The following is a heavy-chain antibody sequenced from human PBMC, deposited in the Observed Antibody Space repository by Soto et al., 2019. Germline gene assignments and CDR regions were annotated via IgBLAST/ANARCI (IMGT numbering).Heavy chain of an antibody. D-gene: IGHD2-15*01. J-gene: IGHJ4*02. CDR3: ARRLELGYCSRGSCYGLNY. Sequence: EDSVNVSCKASGYTFTCYYMHSGRQAPGQPRQWMGWINPHSGGTNYAQKFQSRVTMTRDTSISTAYMELSRLRSDDTAVYYCARRLELGYCSRGSCYGLNYWGQGTLVT. CDR1: GYTFTCYY. V-gene: IGHV1-2*02. CDR2: INPHSGGT.